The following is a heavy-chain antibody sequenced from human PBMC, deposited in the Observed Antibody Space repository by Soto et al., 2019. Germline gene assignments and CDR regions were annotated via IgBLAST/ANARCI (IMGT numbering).Heavy chain of an antibody. Sequence: QVQLVESGGGLVKTSGSLRIACAASGFTFSDYYMSWSRQAPGKGLEWVSYISSSGHTIYYADSVKGRFTISRDTAKNSVYLQMNSLRAEDTALYFCAKMSSENYYDPVFSWGQGTLVTVSS. CDR1: GFTFSDYY. CDR2: ISSSGHTI. D-gene: IGHD3-22*01. J-gene: IGHJ4*02. V-gene: IGHV3-11*01. CDR3: AKMSSENYYDPVFS.